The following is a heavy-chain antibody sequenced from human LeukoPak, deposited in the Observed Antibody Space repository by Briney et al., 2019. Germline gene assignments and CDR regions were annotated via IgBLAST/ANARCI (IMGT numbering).Heavy chain of an antibody. Sequence: GGSLRPSCAASGFSFTNYAMTWVRQAPGKGLEWVSAISGSGGSTFYPDSVKGRFTISRDNSKNTLYLQINSLRAEDTAVYYCAKTLVGATSGPDYYFDSWGQGTLVTVSS. D-gene: IGHD1-26*01. V-gene: IGHV3-23*01. CDR3: AKTLVGATSGPDYYFDS. CDR1: GFSFTNYA. J-gene: IGHJ4*02. CDR2: ISGSGGST.